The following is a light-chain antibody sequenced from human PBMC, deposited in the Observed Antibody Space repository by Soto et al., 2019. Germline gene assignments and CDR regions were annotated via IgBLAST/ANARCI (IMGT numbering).Light chain of an antibody. J-gene: IGLJ3*02. Sequence: QSALTQPASVSWSPGQSITISCTGTSSDVGAYNYVSWYQQHSGKAPKLIIYEVTNRPSGVSNRFSASKSGNTASLTIFGLQAEDEADYYCSSYTSSSSWVFGGGTKVTVL. V-gene: IGLV2-14*01. CDR1: SSDVGAYNY. CDR2: EVT. CDR3: SSYTSSSSWV.